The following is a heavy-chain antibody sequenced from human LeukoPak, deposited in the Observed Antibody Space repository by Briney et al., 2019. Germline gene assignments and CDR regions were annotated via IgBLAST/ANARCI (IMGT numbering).Heavy chain of an antibody. Sequence: PGGSLRLSCAASGFTVSSNYMSWVRQAPGKGLEWVAFIRYDGSNKYYADSVKGRFTISRDNAKNSLYLQMNSLRAEDTAVYYCAREGEHDGWYSSNYYYYMDVWGKGTTVTVSS. CDR2: IRYDGSNK. V-gene: IGHV3-30*02. J-gene: IGHJ6*03. D-gene: IGHD6-13*01. CDR1: GFTVSSNY. CDR3: AREGEHDGWYSSNYYYYMDV.